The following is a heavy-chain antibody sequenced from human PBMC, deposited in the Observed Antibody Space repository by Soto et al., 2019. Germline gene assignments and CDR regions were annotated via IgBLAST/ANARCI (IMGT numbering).Heavy chain of an antibody. V-gene: IGHV1-69*13. D-gene: IGHD5-12*01. CDR2: IIPIFGTA. J-gene: IGHJ4*02. CDR3: AQVATGGNFDY. CDR1: VGTFSSYA. Sequence: GASVKVSCKASVGTFSSYAISWVRQAPGQGLEWMGGIIPIFGTANYAQKFQGRVTITADESTSTAYMELSSLRSEDTAVYYCAQVATGGNFDYWGQGTLVTVSS.